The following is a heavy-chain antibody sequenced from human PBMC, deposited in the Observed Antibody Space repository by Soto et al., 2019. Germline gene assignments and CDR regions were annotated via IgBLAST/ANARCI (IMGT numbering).Heavy chain of an antibody. Sequence: QVQLQESGPGLVKPSQTLSLTCTVSGGSISSGGYYWSWIRQHPGEGLEWIGYIYHSGSTYYNPSLKRRVTISVDTSENQFALRLSSVTAADTAVYYCAREGYNYNGMDVWGQGTTVTVSS. CDR2: IYHSGST. CDR1: GGSISSGGYY. J-gene: IGHJ6*02. V-gene: IGHV4-31*03. CDR3: AREGYNYNGMDV.